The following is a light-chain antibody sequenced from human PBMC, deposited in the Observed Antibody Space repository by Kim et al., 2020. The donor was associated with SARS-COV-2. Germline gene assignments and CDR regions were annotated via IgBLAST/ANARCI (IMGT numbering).Light chain of an antibody. V-gene: IGLV3-1*01. CDR2: QDN. CDR1: KLGDKY. Sequence: SYELTQPPSVSVSPGQTASITCSGYKLGDKYVSWYQQKPGQFPVVVIYQDNQRPSGIPERFSGSNSENTATLTISGTQAMDEADYYCQAWDSSTHNYVFGAGTKVTVL. CDR3: QAWDSSTHNYV. J-gene: IGLJ1*01.